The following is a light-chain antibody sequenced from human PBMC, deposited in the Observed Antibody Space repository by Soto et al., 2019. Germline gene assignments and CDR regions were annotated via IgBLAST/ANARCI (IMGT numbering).Light chain of an antibody. V-gene: IGKV3-11*01. J-gene: IGKJ1*01. Sequence: EIVLTQSPATLSLSPGERVTISCRASQSVSSYLAWYQQKPGQAPRLLIYDASNRATGIPARFSGSGSGTDFTLTISSLEPEDFAVYYCQQRSNWPVTFGQGTKVEIK. CDR3: QQRSNWPVT. CDR1: QSVSSY. CDR2: DAS.